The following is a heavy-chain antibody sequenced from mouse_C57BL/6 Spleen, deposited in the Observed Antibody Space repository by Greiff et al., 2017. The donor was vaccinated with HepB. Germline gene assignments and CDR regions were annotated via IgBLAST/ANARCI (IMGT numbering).Heavy chain of an antibody. Sequence: VKLQESGAELMKPGASVKLSCKATGYTFTGYWIEWVKQRPGQGLEWIGNIYPSDSETHYNQKFKDKATLTVDKSSSTAYMQLSSLTSEDSAVYYCARRGNWDGDWYFDVWGTGTTVTVSS. V-gene: IGHV1-61*01. J-gene: IGHJ1*03. CDR1: GYTFTGYW. CDR2: IYPSDSET. D-gene: IGHD4-1*01. CDR3: ARRGNWDGDWYFDV.